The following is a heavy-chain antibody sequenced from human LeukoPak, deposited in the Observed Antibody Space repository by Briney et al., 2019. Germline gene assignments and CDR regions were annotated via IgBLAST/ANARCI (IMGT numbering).Heavy chain of an antibody. V-gene: IGHV3-48*03. CDR2: ISRSGSTI. CDR1: GFTFSSYE. CDR3: ARGSSSFGNWFDP. D-gene: IGHD6-6*01. J-gene: IGHJ5*02. Sequence: GGSLRLSCAASGFTFSSYEMNWVRQAPGKGLEWVSYISRSGSTIYYADSVKGRFTISRDNAKNSLYLQMNSLRAEDTAVYYCARGSSSFGNWFDPWGQGTLVTVSS.